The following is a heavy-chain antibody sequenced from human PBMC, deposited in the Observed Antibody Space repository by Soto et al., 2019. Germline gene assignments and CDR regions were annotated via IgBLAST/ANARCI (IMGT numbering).Heavy chain of an antibody. CDR1: GVSIHNSHSF. Sequence: SETLSLTCTVSGVSIHNSHSFWGWIRQPPGKGLEFIGTVYYSGGAHYNSSLKSRVTISVDTANNQFSLRRRSLTAADTAVYYCGRVVEGATRHTDLDSWGQGTLVTVSS. CDR3: GRVVEGATRHTDLDS. V-gene: IGHV4-39*01. CDR2: VYYSGGA. J-gene: IGHJ5*01. D-gene: IGHD2-21*01.